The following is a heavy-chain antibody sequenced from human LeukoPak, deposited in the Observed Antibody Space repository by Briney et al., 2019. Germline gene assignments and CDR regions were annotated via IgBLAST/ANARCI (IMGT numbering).Heavy chain of an antibody. Sequence: SETLSLTCTVSGGFISSSSYYWGWIRQPPGKGLEWIGNVYYSASTYYHPSLKSRVTISVDTSKNQFSLKLSSVTAADTAVYYCARTKSRTFDIWGQGTMVTVSS. CDR3: ARTKSRTFDI. V-gene: IGHV4-39*07. J-gene: IGHJ3*02. CDR1: GGFISSSSYY. CDR2: VYYSAST. D-gene: IGHD2-8*01.